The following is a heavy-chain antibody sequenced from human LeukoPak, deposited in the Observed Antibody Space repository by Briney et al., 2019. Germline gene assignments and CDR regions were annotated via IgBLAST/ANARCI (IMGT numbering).Heavy chain of an antibody. D-gene: IGHD3-22*01. V-gene: IGHV4-30-4*01. CDR2: ISYSGST. J-gene: IGHJ5*02. CDR1: GGSINSGAHY. Sequence: SETLSLTCTVSGGSINSGAHYWSWVRQPPGKGLEWIGYISYSGSTYYNPSLKSRVTISVDTSKNQFSLKLSSVTAADTAVFYCARRDSSGPRGFDPWGQGTLVTVSS. CDR3: ARRDSSGPRGFDP.